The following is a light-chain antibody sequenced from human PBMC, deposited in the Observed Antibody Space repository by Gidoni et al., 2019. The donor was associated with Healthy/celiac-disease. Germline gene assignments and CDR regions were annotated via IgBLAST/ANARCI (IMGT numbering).Light chain of an antibody. CDR1: RRVSSRY. V-gene: IGKV3-20*01. CDR2: GAS. J-gene: IGKJ3*01. Sequence: EIVLTQSPGTLSLSPGESATLSCRASRRVSSRYLAWYQQKPGQAPRPLSYGASSRATGIPDRFSGSGSGTDFTLTISRLEPEDFAVYYGQQYGSSPLFGPGTKVDIK. CDR3: QQYGSSPL.